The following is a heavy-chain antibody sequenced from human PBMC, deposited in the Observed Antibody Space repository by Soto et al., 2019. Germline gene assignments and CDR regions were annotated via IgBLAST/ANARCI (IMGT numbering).Heavy chain of an antibody. D-gene: IGHD3-3*01. J-gene: IGHJ6*02. CDR1: GFTFSNAW. CDR2: IKSKTDGGTT. V-gene: IGHV3-15*01. Sequence: EVQLVESGGGLVQPGGSLRLSCAASGFTFSNAWMSWVRQAPGKGLEWVGRIKSKTDGGTTDYAAPVKGRFTISRDDSKNTLYLQMNSLKTEDTAVYYCTTDASDYDFWSGQELYYYYGMDVWGQGTTVTVSS. CDR3: TTDASDYDFWSGQELYYYYGMDV.